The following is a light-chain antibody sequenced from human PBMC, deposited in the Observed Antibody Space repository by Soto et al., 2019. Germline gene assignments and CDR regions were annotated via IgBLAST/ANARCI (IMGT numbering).Light chain of an antibody. CDR3: QQYYDYPPLI. CDR1: RNINRK. V-gene: IGKV3-15*01. J-gene: IGKJ4*01. CDR2: GAS. Sequence: EIVMTQSPATLSVSPGERATLSCRASRNINRKLAWYQQKPGQAPRLLISGASTRATGIPARFSGSGSGTEFTLTLSSLPSQDFAVYYCQQYYDYPPLIFGGGTKVEIK.